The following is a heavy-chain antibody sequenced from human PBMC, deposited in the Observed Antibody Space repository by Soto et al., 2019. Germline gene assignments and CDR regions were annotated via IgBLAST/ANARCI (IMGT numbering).Heavy chain of an antibody. V-gene: IGHV1-18*01. CDR1: GYTFTNYS. J-gene: IGHJ4*02. Sequence: ASVKVSCKASGYTFTNYSISWVLQAPGQGLEWMGWINAYNGNTKYAQRFQDRVTMTTDTSTSTVYMELRSLTSDDTAVYYCARDGVAVTTGISGYWGQGTLVTVSS. D-gene: IGHD4-4*01. CDR3: ARDGVAVTTGISGY. CDR2: INAYNGNT.